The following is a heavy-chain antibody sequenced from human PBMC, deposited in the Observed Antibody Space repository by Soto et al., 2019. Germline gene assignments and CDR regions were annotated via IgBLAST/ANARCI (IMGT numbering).Heavy chain of an antibody. D-gene: IGHD1-26*01. J-gene: IGHJ6*02. CDR1: GGRFKTFV. CDR2: VIPLFNTP. V-gene: IGHV1-69*01. Sequence: QVQLVQSGAEVKKPGSSAKVSCKPSGGRFKTFVFPWWRQAPGQGFEWLGGVIPLFNTPDYAQKFQGRVTITADESTSTVYLELSGLSSDDTAVYFCGLASKWELLGYFYGMDVWGQGTTVIVSS. CDR3: GLASKWELLGYFYGMDV.